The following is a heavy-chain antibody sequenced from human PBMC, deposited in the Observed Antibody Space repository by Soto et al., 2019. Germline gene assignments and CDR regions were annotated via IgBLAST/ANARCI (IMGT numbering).Heavy chain of an antibody. V-gene: IGHV1-69*13. CDR3: AKVRYSSPMGYYYGMDV. D-gene: IGHD6-19*01. CDR2: IIPIFGTA. J-gene: IGHJ6*02. Sequence: GASVKVSCKASRVPFSKFIVTWVRQAPGLGLEWVGGIIPIFGTANYAQKFQGRVTITADESTSTSYMEVNNLRSEDTAVYYCAKVRYSSPMGYYYGMDVWGQGPTVTVSS. CDR1: RVPFSKFI.